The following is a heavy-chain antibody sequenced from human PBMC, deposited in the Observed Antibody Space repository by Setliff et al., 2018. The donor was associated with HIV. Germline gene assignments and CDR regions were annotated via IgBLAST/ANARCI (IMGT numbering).Heavy chain of an antibody. Sequence: SETLSLTCAVSSASISNYHWSWIRQTPGKGLEWIGSIYTSGTTNCNPSLEGRITTSVDLSKNHFSLNLHSVTAADTAVYYCAIGDEYPGVFQSWGQGKVVTVSS. CDR3: AIGDEYPGVFQS. CDR1: SASISNYH. V-gene: IGHV4-4*09. CDR2: IYTSGTT. J-gene: IGHJ5*02. D-gene: IGHD2-2*01.